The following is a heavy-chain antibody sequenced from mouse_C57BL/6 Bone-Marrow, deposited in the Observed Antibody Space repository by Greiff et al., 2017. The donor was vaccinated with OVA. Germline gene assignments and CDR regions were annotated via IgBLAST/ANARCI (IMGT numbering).Heavy chain of an antibody. D-gene: IGHD1-1*01. Sequence: QVQLQQPGAELVRPGTSVKLSCKASGYTFTSYWMHWVKQRPGQGLEWIGVIDPSDSYTNYNQKFKGKATLTVDTSSSTAYMQLSSLTSEDSAVYYFAKRGDYYGSPFAYWGQGTLVTVSA. CDR1: GYTFTSYW. V-gene: IGHV1-59*01. J-gene: IGHJ3*01. CDR3: AKRGDYYGSPFAY. CDR2: IDPSDSYT.